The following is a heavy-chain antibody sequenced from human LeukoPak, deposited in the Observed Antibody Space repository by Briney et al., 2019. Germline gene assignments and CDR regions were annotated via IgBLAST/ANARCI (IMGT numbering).Heavy chain of an antibody. CDR2: ISSGGNT. V-gene: IGHV3-53*01. Sequence: PGGSLRLSCAASGFTVSDNHMTWVRQAPGKGLEWVSLISSGGNTYYADSVKGRFSISRDNSKNTLYLQMNSLRAEDTAVYYCAREFADGSGSYDYFDYWGQGILVTVSS. J-gene: IGHJ4*02. CDR3: AREFADGSGSYDYFDY. CDR1: GFTVSDNH. D-gene: IGHD3-10*01.